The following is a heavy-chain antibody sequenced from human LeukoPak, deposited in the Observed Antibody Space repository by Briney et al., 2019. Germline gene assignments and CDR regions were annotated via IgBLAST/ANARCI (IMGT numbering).Heavy chain of an antibody. CDR1: GFTFSSYG. D-gene: IGHD1-26*01. CDR3: ANSGIVGATTLDF. V-gene: IGHV3-30*02. CDR2: IRNGRSNK. J-gene: IGHJ4*02. Sequence: GGALRVSCAAPGFTFSSYGMHWVRQASCKGLEWLAFIRNGRSNKYYADSVNGRFTISRDNSKNTLYLQMNSLRAEDTAVYYCANSGIVGATTLDFWGQGTLVTVSS.